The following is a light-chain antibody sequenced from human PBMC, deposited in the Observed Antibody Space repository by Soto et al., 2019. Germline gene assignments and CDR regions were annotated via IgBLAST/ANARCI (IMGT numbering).Light chain of an antibody. CDR3: QQYGSSPPIT. CDR1: QSVSSSY. V-gene: IGKV3-20*01. Sequence: EIVLTQPPGTLSLSPGERATLSCRASQSVSSSYLTWYQQKPGQAPRLLIYGASSRATGIPDRFSGSGSGTDFNLNISRMEPEDFAVYYCQQYGSSPPITFGQGTRLEIK. J-gene: IGKJ5*01. CDR2: GAS.